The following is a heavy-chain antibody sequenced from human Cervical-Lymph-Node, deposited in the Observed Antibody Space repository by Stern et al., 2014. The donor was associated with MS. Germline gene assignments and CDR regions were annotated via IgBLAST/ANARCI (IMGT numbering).Heavy chain of an antibody. Sequence: EVQLVESGGGLVQPGRSLRLSCSASGFTFDDYGMHWVRQGPGKGLEWVSGISWNSGSIDYADSVKGRFTISRDNAKNSLYLQMNNLRAEDTAMYFCAKDLANGVGYYYGMDMWGQGTTVAVSS. V-gene: IGHV3-9*01. D-gene: IGHD2-8*01. J-gene: IGHJ6*02. CDR2: ISWNSGSI. CDR3: AKDLANGVGYYYGMDM. CDR1: GFTFDDYG.